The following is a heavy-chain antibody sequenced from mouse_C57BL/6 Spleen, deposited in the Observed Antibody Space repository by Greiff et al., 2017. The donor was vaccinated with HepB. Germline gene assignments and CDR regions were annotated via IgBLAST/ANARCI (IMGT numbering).Heavy chain of an antibody. J-gene: IGHJ1*03. Sequence: QVQLKESGPGLVQPSQSLSITCTVSGFSLTSYGVHWVRQPPGKGLEWLGVIWRGGSTDYNAAFISRLSISKDNSKSQVFFKMNSLQADDTAIYYCAKRRGYPDRYFDVWGTGTTVTVSS. D-gene: IGHD2-2*01. CDR1: GFSLTSYG. CDR3: AKRRGYPDRYFDV. CDR2: IWRGGST. V-gene: IGHV2-4*01.